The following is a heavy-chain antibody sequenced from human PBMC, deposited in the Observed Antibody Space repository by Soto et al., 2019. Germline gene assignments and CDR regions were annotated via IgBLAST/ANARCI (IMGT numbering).Heavy chain of an antibody. V-gene: IGHV1-8*01. J-gene: IGHJ6*04. CDR1: GYTFTSYD. Sequence: ASVKVSCKASGYTFTSYDVNWVLQDTGRGLEWMGWMNPNSGNTVYAQKFQGRDTMTRNTSTSTAYMELRSLRSDDTAVYYCARGTYYDFWSGYYNPRGDYGMDVWGKGTTVTVSS. D-gene: IGHD3-3*01. CDR3: ARGTYYDFWSGYYNPRGDYGMDV. CDR2: MNPNSGNT.